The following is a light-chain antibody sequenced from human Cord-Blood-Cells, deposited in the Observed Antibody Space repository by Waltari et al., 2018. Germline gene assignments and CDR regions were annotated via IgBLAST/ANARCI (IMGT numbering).Light chain of an antibody. Sequence: SYELTLPPSVSVSPGQTASITCSGDKLGDKYACWYQQKPGQSPVLVIYQDSKRPSGIPWRFSGSNSGNTATLTISGTQAMDEADYYCQAWDSSTVVFGGGTKLTVL. CDR2: QDS. J-gene: IGLJ2*01. V-gene: IGLV3-1*01. CDR3: QAWDSSTVV. CDR1: KLGDKY.